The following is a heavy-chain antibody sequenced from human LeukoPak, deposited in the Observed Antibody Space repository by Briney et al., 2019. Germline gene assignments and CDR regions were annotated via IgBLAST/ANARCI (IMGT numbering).Heavy chain of an antibody. CDR3: ARGRTTVXTXXSRYYYYGMDV. J-gene: IGHJ6*02. V-gene: IGHV4-34*01. CDR1: GGSFSGYY. D-gene: IGHD4-17*01. CDR2: INHSGST. Sequence: PSETLSLTCAVYGGSFSGYYWSWLRQPPGKGLEWIGEINHSGSTNYNPSLKSRVTISVDTSKNQFSLKLSSVTAADTAVYYCARGRTTVXTXXSRYYYYGMDVWGQGTTVTVXS.